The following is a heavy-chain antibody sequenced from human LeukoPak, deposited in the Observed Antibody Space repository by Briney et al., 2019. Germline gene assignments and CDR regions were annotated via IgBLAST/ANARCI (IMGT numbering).Heavy chain of an antibody. V-gene: IGHV4-34*01. Sequence: SETLSLTCAVYGGSFSGYYWSWIRQPPGKGLEWIGEINYSGSTNYNPSLKSRVTISVDTSKNQFSLKLSSVTAADTAVYYCARGGPIVVVPAAVDYNWFDPWGQGTLVTVSS. CDR2: INYSGST. CDR1: GGSFSGYY. CDR3: ARGGPIVVVPAAVDYNWFDP. D-gene: IGHD2-2*01. J-gene: IGHJ5*02.